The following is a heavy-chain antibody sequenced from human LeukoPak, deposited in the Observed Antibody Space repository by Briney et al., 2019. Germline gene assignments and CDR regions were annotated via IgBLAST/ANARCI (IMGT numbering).Heavy chain of an antibody. D-gene: IGHD3-10*01. J-gene: IGHJ4*02. CDR3: ASGYYGSGSLIPFDY. CDR1: GFTFSSYA. CDR2: ISYDGSNK. Sequence: QPGGSLRLSCAASGFTFSSYAMHWVRQAPGKGLERVAVISYDGSNKYYADSVKRRFTISRDNSKNTLYLQMNSLRAEDTAVYYCASGYYGSGSLIPFDYWGQGTLVTVSS. V-gene: IGHV3-30*04.